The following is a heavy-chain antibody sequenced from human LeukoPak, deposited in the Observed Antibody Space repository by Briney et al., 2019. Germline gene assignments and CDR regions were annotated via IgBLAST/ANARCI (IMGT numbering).Heavy chain of an antibody. D-gene: IGHD5-18*01. CDR3: ARGVGYSYGYQTSAGMDV. J-gene: IGHJ6*02. Sequence: SEALSLTCAVYGGSFSGYYWSWIRQPPGKGLEWIGEINHSGSTNYNPSLKSRVTISVDTSKNQFSLKLSSVTAADTAVYYCARGVGYSYGYQTSAGMDVWGQGTTVTVSS. V-gene: IGHV4-34*01. CDR1: GGSFSGYY. CDR2: INHSGST.